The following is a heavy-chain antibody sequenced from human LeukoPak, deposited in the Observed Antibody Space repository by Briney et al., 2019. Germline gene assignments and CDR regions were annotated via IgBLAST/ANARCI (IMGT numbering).Heavy chain of an antibody. V-gene: IGHV3-74*01. CDR2: INSDGSST. J-gene: IGHJ6*03. D-gene: IGHD6-13*01. CDR1: GFTFSSYW. Sequence: GGSLRLSCAASGFTFSSYWIHWVRQAPGKGLVWVSRINSDGSSTTYADSVKGRFTISRDNAKNTLYLQMNSPRAEDTAVYYCARSAAAGFSYYSYYLDVWGKGTTVTIFS. CDR3: ARSAAAGFSYYSYYLDV.